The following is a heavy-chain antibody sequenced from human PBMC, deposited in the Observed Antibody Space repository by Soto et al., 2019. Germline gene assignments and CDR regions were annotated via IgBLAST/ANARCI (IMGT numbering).Heavy chain of an antibody. V-gene: IGHV3-74*01. Sequence: GGSLRLSCAASGFTFSSYWMHWVRQAPGKGLVWVSRINSDGSSTSYADSVKGRFTISRDNAKNTLYLQMNSLRAEDTAVYYCAREREPAAILQDYYYYGMDVWGQGTTVTVSS. CDR2: INSDGSST. CDR3: AREREPAAILQDYYYYGMDV. J-gene: IGHJ6*02. D-gene: IGHD2-2*01. CDR1: GFTFSSYW.